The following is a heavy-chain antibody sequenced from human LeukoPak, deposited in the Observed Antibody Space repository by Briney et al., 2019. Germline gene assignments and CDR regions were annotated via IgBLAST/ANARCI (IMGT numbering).Heavy chain of an antibody. J-gene: IGHJ6*03. CDR1: GYTFTSYG. Sequence: ASVKVSCKASGYTFTSYGISWVRQAPGQGLEWMGWISAYNGNTNYAQKLQGRVTMTTDTSTSTAYMELRSLRSDDTAVYYCARGGAGYNLAGFHYYMDVWGKGTTVTISS. CDR3: ARGGAGYNLAGFHYYMDV. V-gene: IGHV1-18*01. D-gene: IGHD5-24*01. CDR2: ISAYNGNT.